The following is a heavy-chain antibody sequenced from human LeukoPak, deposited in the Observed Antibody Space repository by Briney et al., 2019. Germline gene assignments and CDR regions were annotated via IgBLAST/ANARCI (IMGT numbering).Heavy chain of an antibody. CDR2: ISSSTTYI. J-gene: IGHJ4*02. CDR3: ARVPGEMGATLAYLDY. CDR1: GFTFSNYA. Sequence: GGSLRLSCAASGFTFSNYAMNWVRQAPGKGLEWVASISSSTTYIYYAGSVKGRFTISRENAKNLVYLEMNSLRAEDTAVYYCARVPGEMGATLAYLDYWGQGTLVIVSS. D-gene: IGHD1-26*01. V-gene: IGHV3-21*01.